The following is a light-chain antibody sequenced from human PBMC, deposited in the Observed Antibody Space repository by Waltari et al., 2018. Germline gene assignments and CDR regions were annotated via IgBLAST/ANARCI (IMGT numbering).Light chain of an antibody. CDR3: AAWDDSLNGKI. J-gene: IGLJ2*01. Sequence: QSVLTQPPSASGNPGQRVTISCSGSSSNIGSNTVNWYQQLPGTAPKLLMYSDNRRPSGVPDRCSGSKSGTSASRAISGLQSEDEADYYCAAWDDSLNGKIFGGGTKLTVL. V-gene: IGLV1-44*01. CDR1: SSNIGSNT. CDR2: SDN.